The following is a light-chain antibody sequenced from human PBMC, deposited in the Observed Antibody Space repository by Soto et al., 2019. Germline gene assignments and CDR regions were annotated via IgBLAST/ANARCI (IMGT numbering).Light chain of an antibody. CDR3: SSYTSSASVV. CDR1: SSDVGGYHF. V-gene: IGLV2-14*01. CDR2: DVS. J-gene: IGLJ2*01. Sequence: QSALTQPASVSGSPGQSITISCTGTSSDVGGYHFVSWYQQHPGKVPKLMIYDVSKRPSGVSNRFSASKSGNTASLTISGLQAEDEADYYCSSYTSSASVVFGGGTKLTVL.